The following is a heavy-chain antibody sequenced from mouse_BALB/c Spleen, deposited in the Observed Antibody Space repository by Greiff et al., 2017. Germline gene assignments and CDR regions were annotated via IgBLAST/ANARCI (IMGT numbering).Heavy chain of an antibody. CDR3: ARIPYYYGTLDY. CDR2: IWGDGST. Sequence: QVQLKESGPGLVAPSQSLSITCTVSGFSLTGYGVNWVRQPPGKGLEWLGMIWGDGSTDYNSALKSRLSISKDNSKSQVFLKMNSLQTDDTARYYCARIPYYYGTLDYWGQGTTLTVSS. J-gene: IGHJ2*01. V-gene: IGHV2-6-7*01. CDR1: GFSLTGYG. D-gene: IGHD1-1*01.